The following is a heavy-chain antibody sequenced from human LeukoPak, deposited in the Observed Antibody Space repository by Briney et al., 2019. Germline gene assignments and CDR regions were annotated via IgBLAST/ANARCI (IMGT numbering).Heavy chain of an antibody. CDR1: GFTFSSYA. J-gene: IGHJ5*02. D-gene: IGHD5-24*01. CDR2: ISSSSYI. CDR3: ARGGRDGYNRGVDP. Sequence: GGSLRLSCAASGFTFSSYAMSWVRQAPGKGLEWVSSISSSSYIYYADSVKGRFTISRDNAKNSLDLQMNSLRAEDTAVYYCARGGRDGYNRGVDPWGQGTLVTVSS. V-gene: IGHV3-21*01.